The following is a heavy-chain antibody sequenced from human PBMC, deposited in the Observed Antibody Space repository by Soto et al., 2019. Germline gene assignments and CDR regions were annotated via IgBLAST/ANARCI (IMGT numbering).Heavy chain of an antibody. V-gene: IGHV1-18*01. CDR1: GYTFTSYG. J-gene: IGHJ4*02. Sequence: GASVKVSCKASGYTFTSYGISWVRQAPGQGLEWMGWISAYNGNTNYAQKLQGRVTMTTDTSTSTAYMGLRSLRSDDTAVYYCAREMVLRYFDWPVAPDYWGQGTLVTVSS. D-gene: IGHD3-9*01. CDR3: AREMVLRYFDWPVAPDY. CDR2: ISAYNGNT.